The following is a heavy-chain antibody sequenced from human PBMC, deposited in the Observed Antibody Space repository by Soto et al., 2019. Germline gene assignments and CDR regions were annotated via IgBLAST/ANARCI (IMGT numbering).Heavy chain of an antibody. CDR1: GYTFTSYY. Sequence: ASVKVSCKASGYTFTSYYIHWVRQAPGQGLEWVAMINPGGGRTKNAQMFQGRVTLTRDTSAGTVDMELSSLTSDDSAVYYCARGPSCGGDCYLFDYWGQGSLVTVSS. CDR2: INPGGGRT. CDR3: ARGPSCGGDCYLFDY. D-gene: IGHD2-21*02. V-gene: IGHV1-46*01. J-gene: IGHJ4*02.